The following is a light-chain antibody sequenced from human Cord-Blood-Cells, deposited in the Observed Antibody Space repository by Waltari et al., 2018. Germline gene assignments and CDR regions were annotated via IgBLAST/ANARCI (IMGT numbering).Light chain of an antibody. V-gene: IGKV1-5*01. J-gene: IGKJ1*01. Sequence: DIQMTQSPSTLSASVGDRVTITCRASQSISSWLAWYQQQPGEAPKLLIYDASSLESGVPSRFSGSGSGTEFTLTISSLQPDDFATYYCQQYNSYSWTFGQGTKVEIK. CDR1: QSISSW. CDR3: QQYNSYSWT. CDR2: DAS.